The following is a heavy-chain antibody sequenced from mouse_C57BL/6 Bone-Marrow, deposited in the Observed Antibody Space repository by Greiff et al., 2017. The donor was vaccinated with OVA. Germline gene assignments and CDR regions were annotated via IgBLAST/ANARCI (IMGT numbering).Heavy chain of an antibody. Sequence: EVMLVESGAELVKPGASVKLSCTASGFNIKDYYMPWVKQRTEQGLEWIGWIGPEDGETKYAPNFQGKVTITADTSSNTAYLQLSSLTSEDTAVYYCARHRRCYALDYWGQGTSVTVSA. J-gene: IGHJ4*01. CDR3: ARHRRCYALDY. V-gene: IGHV14-2*01. CDR1: GFNIKDYY. CDR2: IGPEDGET.